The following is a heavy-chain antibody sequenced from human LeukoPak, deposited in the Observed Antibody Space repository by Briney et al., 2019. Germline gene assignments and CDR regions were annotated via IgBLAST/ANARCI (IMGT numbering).Heavy chain of an antibody. CDR1: GGSFSGYY. CDR2: INHSGST. D-gene: IGHD3-22*01. V-gene: IGHV4-34*01. J-gene: IGHJ5*02. Sequence: SETLSLTCAVYGGSFSGYYWSWIRQPPGKGLEWIGEINHSGSTNYNPSLKSRVTISVDTSKNQFSLKLSSVTAADTAVYYCARDALDTEWKPRKTSITMIVAWFDPWGQGTLVTVSS. CDR3: ARDALDTEWKPRKTSITMIVAWFDP.